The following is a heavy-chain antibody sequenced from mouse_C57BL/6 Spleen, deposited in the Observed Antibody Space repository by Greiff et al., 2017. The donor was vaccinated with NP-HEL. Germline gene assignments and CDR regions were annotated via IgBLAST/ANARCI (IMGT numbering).Heavy chain of an antibody. Sequence: EVKLVESEGGLVQPGSSMKLSCTASGFTFSDYYMAWVRQVPEKGLEWVANINYDGSSTYYLDSLKSRFIISRDNAKNILYLQMSSLKSEDTATYYCARDPPTVDYWGQGTSVTVSS. CDR1: GFTFSDYY. J-gene: IGHJ4*01. V-gene: IGHV5-16*01. CDR2: INYDGSST. CDR3: ARDPPTVDY.